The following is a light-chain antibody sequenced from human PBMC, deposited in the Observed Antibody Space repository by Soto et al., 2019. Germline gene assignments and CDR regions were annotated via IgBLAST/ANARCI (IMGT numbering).Light chain of an antibody. V-gene: IGLV2-14*01. CDR1: TSDVGGYNY. CDR3: SSYATSSTRHVV. CDR2: EVS. Sequence: QSALTQSASVSGSPGQSITISCTGTTSDVGGYNYVSWYQQHPGKAPKLMIYEVSNRPSGVSHRFSGSKSGNTASLTISGLQPEDEADYYCSSYATSSTRHVVFGGGTKLTVL. J-gene: IGLJ2*01.